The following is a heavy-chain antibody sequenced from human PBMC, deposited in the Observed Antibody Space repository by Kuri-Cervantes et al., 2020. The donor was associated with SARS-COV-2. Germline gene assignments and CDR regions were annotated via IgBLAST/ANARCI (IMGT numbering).Heavy chain of an antibody. CDR2: ISGSGGST. CDR3: AKVESQVEDDYVGDYWGYFDY. D-gene: IGHD4-17*01. CDR1: GVTFSSYA. V-gene: IGHV3-23*01. Sequence: GESLKISCAASGVTFSSYAMSWVRQAPGKGLEWVSAISGSGGSTYYADSVKGRFTISRDNSKNTLYLQMNSLRAEDTAVYYCAKVESQVEDDYVGDYWGYFDYWGQGTLVTVSS. J-gene: IGHJ4*02.